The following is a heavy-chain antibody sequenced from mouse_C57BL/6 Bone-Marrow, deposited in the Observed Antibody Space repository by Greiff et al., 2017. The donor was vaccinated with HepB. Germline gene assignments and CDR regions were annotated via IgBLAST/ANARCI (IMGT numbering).Heavy chain of an antibody. V-gene: IGHV1-76*01. CDR2: IYPGSGNT. Sequence: QVQLQQSGAELVRPGASVKLSCKASGCTFTDYYINWVKQRPGQGLEWIARIYPGSGNTYYNEKFKGKATLTAEKSSSTAYMQLSSLTSEDSAVYFCARGGLYYAMDYWGQGTSVTVSS. J-gene: IGHJ4*01. D-gene: IGHD6-1*01. CDR3: ARGGLYYAMDY. CDR1: GCTFTDYY.